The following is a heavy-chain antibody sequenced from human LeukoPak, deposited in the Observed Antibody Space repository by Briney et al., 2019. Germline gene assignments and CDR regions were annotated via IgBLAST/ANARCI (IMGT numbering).Heavy chain of an antibody. V-gene: IGHV3-21*01. J-gene: IGHJ4*02. D-gene: IGHD3-9*01. CDR3: ARGNTIIGMVHFDH. Sequence: NPGGSLRLSCAVSGFTFSSYSMSWVRQAPGKGLEWVSSISSSSYIYNADSVKGRFTISRDNAKNSLFLQMNSLRAGDTAVYYCARGNTIIGMVHFDHWGQGTLVTVSS. CDR1: GFTFSSYS. CDR2: ISSSSYI.